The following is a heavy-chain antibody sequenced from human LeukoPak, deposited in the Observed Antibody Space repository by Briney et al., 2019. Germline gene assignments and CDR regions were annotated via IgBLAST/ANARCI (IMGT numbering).Heavy chain of an antibody. D-gene: IGHD3-10*01. CDR1: GGSISSYY. CDR2: IYYSGST. Sequence: SETLSLTCTVSGGSISSYYWSWIRQPPGKGLEWIGYIYYSGSTNYNPSLKSRVTISVDTSKNQFSLKLSSVTAADTAVYYCARDRMVREAYAFDIWGQGTMVTVSS. CDR3: ARDRMVREAYAFDI. J-gene: IGHJ3*02. V-gene: IGHV4-59*01.